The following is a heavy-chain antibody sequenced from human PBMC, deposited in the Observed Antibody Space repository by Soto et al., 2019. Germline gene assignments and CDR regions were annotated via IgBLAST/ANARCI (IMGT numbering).Heavy chain of an antibody. D-gene: IGHD6-19*01. V-gene: IGHV3-23*01. Sequence: GGSLNLCSSASVFTLRSYAMRWVRHVQGKGLEWVSAISGSGGSTYYEDSVKGRFTISRDNSKNTLYLQMNSLRAEDTAVYYCANQAPGYSSGCFDYWGQGTLVTVSS. CDR1: VFTLRSYA. CDR3: ANQAPGYSSGCFDY. J-gene: IGHJ4*02. CDR2: ISGSGGST.